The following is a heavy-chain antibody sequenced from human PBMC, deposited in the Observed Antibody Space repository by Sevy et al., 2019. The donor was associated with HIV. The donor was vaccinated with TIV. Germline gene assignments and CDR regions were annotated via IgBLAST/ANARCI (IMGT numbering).Heavy chain of an antibody. Sequence: GGSLRLSCAASGFTFSDYYVSWIRQAPGKGLEWVSYIDRSGSTINYADSVKGRFTISRDNAKKSVYLQINSLRAEDTAVYYCARENTMIEESGWFDPWGQGTLVTVSS. CDR3: ARENTMIEESGWFDP. J-gene: IGHJ5*02. V-gene: IGHV3-11*01. CDR1: GFTFSDYY. CDR2: IDRSGSTI. D-gene: IGHD3-22*01.